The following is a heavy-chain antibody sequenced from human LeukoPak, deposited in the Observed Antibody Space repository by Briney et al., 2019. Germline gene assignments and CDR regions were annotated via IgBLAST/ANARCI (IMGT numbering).Heavy chain of an antibody. D-gene: IGHD6-19*01. V-gene: IGHV1-8*03. CDR1: GGTFSSYA. J-gene: IGHJ4*02. CDR3: ATSPRVQQWLDLFDY. Sequence: GASVKVSCKASGGTFSSYAISWVRQAPGQGLEWMGWMNPNSGNTGYAQKFQGRVTITRNTSISTAYMELSSLRSEDTAVYYCATSPRVQQWLDLFDYWGQGTLVTVSS. CDR2: MNPNSGNT.